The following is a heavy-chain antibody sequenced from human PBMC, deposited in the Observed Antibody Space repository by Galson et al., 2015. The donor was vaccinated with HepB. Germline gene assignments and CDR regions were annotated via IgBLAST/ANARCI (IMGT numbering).Heavy chain of an antibody. J-gene: IGHJ4*02. CDR3: ANLPPYAFDY. CDR2: ISGSGGST. V-gene: IGHV3-23*01. D-gene: IGHD4-17*01. Sequence: SLRLSCAASGFTFSSYAMSWVRQAPGKGLEWVSAISGSGGSTYYTDSVKGRFTISRDNSKNTLYLQMNSPRAEDTAVYYCANLPPYAFDYWGQGTLVTVSS. CDR1: GFTFSSYA.